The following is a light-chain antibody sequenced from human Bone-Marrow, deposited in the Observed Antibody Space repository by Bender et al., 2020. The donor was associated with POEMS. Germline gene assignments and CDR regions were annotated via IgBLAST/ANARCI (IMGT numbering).Light chain of an antibody. J-gene: IGLJ2*01. CDR3: SSYSGFTSDVI. V-gene: IGLV2-23*02. CDR1: RSVVEDYNL. Sequence: QSALTQPASVSGSPGQSITISCTGSRSVVEDYNLVSWYQQHPGKAPRLIIYDVTKRPSGVPDRFSGSKSGSTASLTVSGLQAEDEADYFCSSYSGFTSDVIFGGGTKLSVL. CDR2: DVT.